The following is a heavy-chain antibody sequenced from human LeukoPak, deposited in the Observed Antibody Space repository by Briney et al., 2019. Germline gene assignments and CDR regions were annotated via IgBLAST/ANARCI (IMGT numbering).Heavy chain of an antibody. J-gene: IGHJ3*02. CDR2: IYSGGST. CDR3: ARGYCGGDCYASAFDI. CDR1: GFTVSSNY. Sequence: GGSLRLSCAASGFTVSSNYMSWVRQAPGKGLEWVSVIYSGGSTYYADSVKGRFTISRDNSKNTLYLQMNSLRAEDTALYYCARGYCGGDCYASAFDIWGQGTMVTVSS. D-gene: IGHD2-21*01. V-gene: IGHV3-53*01.